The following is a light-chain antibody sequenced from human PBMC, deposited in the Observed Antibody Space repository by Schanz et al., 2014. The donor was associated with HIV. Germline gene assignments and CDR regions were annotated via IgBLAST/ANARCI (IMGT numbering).Light chain of an antibody. CDR2: KAS. J-gene: IGKJ2*01. CDR3: QQYYSFSYT. V-gene: IGKV1-8*01. Sequence: AIRITQSPSSLSASTGDRVTITCRASQGISSSLAWYQQKPGKAPKLLIYKASNLESGVPSRFSGSGSGAEFILTISSLQPDDFATYYCQQYYSFSYTFGQGTKLEI. CDR1: QGISSS.